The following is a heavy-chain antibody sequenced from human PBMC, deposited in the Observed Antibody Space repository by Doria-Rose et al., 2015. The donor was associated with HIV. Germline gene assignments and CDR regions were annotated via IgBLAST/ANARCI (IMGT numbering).Heavy chain of an antibody. CDR2: IIYTGST. CDR1: GGSISHYY. V-gene: IGHV4-59*01. D-gene: IGHD1-26*01. J-gene: IGHJ4*02. Sequence: QVQLQESGPGLVKPSETLSLTCSVSGGSISHYYWSWIRQLPGKRLEYIGDIIYTGSTNHSPSLKSRVSISIDTSKNKFSLRLSSVTAADTAVYYCARVLSGTYDYWGQGTLVTVSS. CDR3: ARVLSGTYDY.